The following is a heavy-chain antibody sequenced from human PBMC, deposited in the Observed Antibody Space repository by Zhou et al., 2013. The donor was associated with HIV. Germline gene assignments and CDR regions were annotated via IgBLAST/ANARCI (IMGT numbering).Heavy chain of an antibody. CDR1: GGSFNSYP. V-gene: IGHV1-69*04. Sequence: QVQLVQSGAEVKKPGSSVKVSCKASGGSFNSYPISWVRQAPGQGFEWMGRITPLVGITQYAQKFQARVTFTADKSTGTAYMELSSLRSEDTAVYYCARAHGTKRDHWFDPGAREPWSPSPQ. CDR3: ARAHGTKRDHWFDP. CDR2: ITPLVGIT. J-gene: IGHJ5*02. D-gene: IGHD2-8*01.